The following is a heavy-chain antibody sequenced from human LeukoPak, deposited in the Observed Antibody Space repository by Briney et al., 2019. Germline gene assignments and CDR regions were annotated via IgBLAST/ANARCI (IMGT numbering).Heavy chain of an antibody. CDR1: GFTFSSYA. Sequence: PGGSLTLSCAASGFTFSSYAMHWVRQAPGKGLEWVAVISYDGSNKYYADSVKGRFTISRDNSKNTLYLQMNSLRAEDTAVYYCARDRGCSGGSCYSYYYGMDVWGQGTTVTVSS. CDR3: ARDRGCSGGSCYSYYYGMDV. CDR2: ISYDGSNK. D-gene: IGHD2-15*01. V-gene: IGHV3-30-3*01. J-gene: IGHJ6*02.